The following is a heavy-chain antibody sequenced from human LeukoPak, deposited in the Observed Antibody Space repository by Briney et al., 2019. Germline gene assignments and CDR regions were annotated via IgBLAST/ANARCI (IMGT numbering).Heavy chain of an antibody. Sequence: GGSLRLSCAASGFTFSSYAMSWVRQAPGKGLEWVSAISGSGGSTYYADSVKGRFTISGDNSKNTLYLQMNSLRAEDTAVYYCAKGSGNGYGSGPFDYWGQGTLVTVSS. V-gene: IGHV3-23*01. CDR3: AKGSGNGYGSGPFDY. CDR1: GFTFSSYA. CDR2: ISGSGGST. D-gene: IGHD3-10*01. J-gene: IGHJ4*02.